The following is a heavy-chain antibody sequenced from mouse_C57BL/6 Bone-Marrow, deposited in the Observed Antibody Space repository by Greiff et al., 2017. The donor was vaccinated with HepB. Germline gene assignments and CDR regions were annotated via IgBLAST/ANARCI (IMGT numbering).Heavy chain of an antibody. J-gene: IGHJ1*03. Sequence: VKLQESGPGILQPSQTLSLTCSFSGFSLSTFGMGVGWIRQPSGKGLEWLAHIWWDDDKYYNPALKSRLTISKDTSKNQVFLKIANVDTADTATYYCAREADYDGYYVGYFDVWSTGTTVTVSS. D-gene: IGHD2-3*01. CDR3: AREADYDGYYVGYFDV. CDR2: IWWDDDK. V-gene: IGHV8-8*01. CDR1: GFSLSTFGMG.